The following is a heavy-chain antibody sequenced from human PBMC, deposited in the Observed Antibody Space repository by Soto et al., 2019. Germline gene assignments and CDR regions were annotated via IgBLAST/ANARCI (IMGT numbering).Heavy chain of an antibody. V-gene: IGHV3-30*18. CDR2: ISYDGSKK. D-gene: IGHD2-15*01. Sequence: PGGSLRISCAASRLSFGTYGIHWVRQAPSKGLEWVAFISYDGSKKYYADSVKGRFTISRDNSKNTLYLQMNSLRAEDTAVYYCAKLACSGGSCYSPENYYYGMDVWGQGTTVTVAS. CDR1: RLSFGTYG. J-gene: IGHJ6*02. CDR3: AKLACSGGSCYSPENYYYGMDV.